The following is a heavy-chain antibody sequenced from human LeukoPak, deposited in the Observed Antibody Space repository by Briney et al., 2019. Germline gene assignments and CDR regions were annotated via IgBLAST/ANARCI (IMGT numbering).Heavy chain of an antibody. Sequence: GASVKVSCKASGGTFSSYAISWVRQAPRQGLEWMGRIIPIFGIANYAQKFQGRVTITADKSTSTAYMELSSLRSEDTAVYYCATWDGDYRRLDYWGQGTLVTVSS. J-gene: IGHJ4*02. CDR3: ATWDGDYRRLDY. CDR1: GGTFSSYA. CDR2: IIPIFGIA. V-gene: IGHV1-69*04. D-gene: IGHD4-17*01.